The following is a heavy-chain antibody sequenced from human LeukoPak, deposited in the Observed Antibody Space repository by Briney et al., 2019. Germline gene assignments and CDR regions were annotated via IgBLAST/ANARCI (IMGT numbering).Heavy chain of an antibody. CDR1: GFTFSSYS. D-gene: IGHD3/OR15-3a*01. Sequence: GGSQRLSCAASGFTFSSYSMNWVRQTPGKGLEWVSSISSNSGYKYYADSVKGRFTISRDNPKNSLYLQMNILRAEDTAVYYCARGLSWTVDYWGQGTLVTVCS. CDR3: ARGLSWTVDY. CDR2: ISSNSGYK. J-gene: IGHJ4*02. V-gene: IGHV3-21*01.